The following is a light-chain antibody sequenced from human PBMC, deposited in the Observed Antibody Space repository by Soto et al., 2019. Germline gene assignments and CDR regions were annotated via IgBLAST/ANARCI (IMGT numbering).Light chain of an antibody. CDR2: EVV. V-gene: IGLV2-8*01. CDR3: SSYAGSNNLDVI. Sequence: HSALAQPPSASGSPGQSVTISCTGTSSDVGGYDYVSWYQQHPGKAPKLIIYEVVKRPSGVPRRFSASKSGNTASLTVSGLQGEDEADYYCSSYAGSNNLDVIFGGGTKLTVL. CDR1: SSDVGGYDY. J-gene: IGLJ2*01.